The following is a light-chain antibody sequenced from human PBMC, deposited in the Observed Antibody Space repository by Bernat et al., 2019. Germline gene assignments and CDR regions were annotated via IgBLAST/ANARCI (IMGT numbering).Light chain of an antibody. CDR3: CSYAGRSTWDV. CDR2: EVT. V-gene: IGLV2-23*02. J-gene: IGLJ2*01. CDR1: RRDVGSYNL. Sequence: QSALPPPASVSGSPGQSITISCTGPRRDVGSYNLVSWYQQHPGKAPKLIIYEVTKRPSGVSTRFSGSQSGHPASLTISGLQPEDEADYFCCSYAGRSTWDVFGGGTELTVL.